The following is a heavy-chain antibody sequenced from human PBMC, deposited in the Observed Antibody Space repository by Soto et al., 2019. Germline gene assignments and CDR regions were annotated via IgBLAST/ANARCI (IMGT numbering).Heavy chain of an antibody. CDR2: IKTNADGATT. Sequence: EVQLVQSGGGLGRPGGSLRLSCAASGFNFNNAWMSWVRQAPGKGLEWVGRIKTNADGATTDYAAPVKGRFTISSDDSEKTLYLQMSSLRTDDTAVYFCTTHVLQVSDWIMFFDYWGQGVLVTVSS. D-gene: IGHD2-2*03. CDR1: GFNFNNAW. V-gene: IGHV3-15*01. J-gene: IGHJ4*02. CDR3: TTHVLQVSDWIMFFDY.